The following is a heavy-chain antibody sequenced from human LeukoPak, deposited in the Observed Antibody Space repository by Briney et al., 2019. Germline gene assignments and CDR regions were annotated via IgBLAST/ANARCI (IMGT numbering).Heavy chain of an antibody. V-gene: IGHV4-39*01. CDR3: ARLVRYCSTNSCYPFDF. Sequence: SETLSLTCTVSGGSISSSSYYWGWIRQPPGKGLEWIGSIYYSGSTYYNPSLKSRVTISVDTSKNQFSLKLSSVTAADTAVYYCARLVRYCSTNSCYPFDFWGQGTLVTVSS. CDR1: GGSISSSSYY. CDR2: IYYSGST. D-gene: IGHD2-2*01. J-gene: IGHJ4*02.